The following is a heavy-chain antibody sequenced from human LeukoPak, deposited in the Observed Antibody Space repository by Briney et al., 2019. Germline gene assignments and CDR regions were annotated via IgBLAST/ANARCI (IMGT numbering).Heavy chain of an antibody. Sequence: PSETLSLTCTVSGGSISSGGYYWSWIRQHPGTGLVWIGYIYYSGSTYYNPSLKSRVTISVDTSKNQFSLKLSSVTAADTAVYYCASSLGVRGGFDYWGQGTLVTVSS. V-gene: IGHV4-31*03. CDR1: GGSISSGGYY. CDR2: IYYSGST. D-gene: IGHD3-10*01. J-gene: IGHJ4*02. CDR3: ASSLGVRGGFDY.